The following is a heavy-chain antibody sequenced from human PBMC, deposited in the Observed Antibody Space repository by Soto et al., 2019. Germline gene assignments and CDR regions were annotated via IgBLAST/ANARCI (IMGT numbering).Heavy chain of an antibody. D-gene: IGHD6-6*01. Sequence: TLSLTCTVSGASVSRGSYYWSWIRQPPGKGLEWIGDIYYSGSTNYNPSLKSRVTISLDTFKNQFSLKLSSVTAADTAVYYCAKYTSSSTEGGDWLDPWGQGSLVTVSS. J-gene: IGHJ5*02. CDR1: GASVSRGSYY. CDR2: IYYSGST. CDR3: AKYTSSSTEGGDWLDP. V-gene: IGHV4-61*01.